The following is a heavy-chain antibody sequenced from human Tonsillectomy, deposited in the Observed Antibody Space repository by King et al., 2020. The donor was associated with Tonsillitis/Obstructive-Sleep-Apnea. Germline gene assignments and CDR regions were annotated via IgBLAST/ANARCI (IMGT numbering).Heavy chain of an antibody. J-gene: IGHJ3*02. Sequence: VQLVESGGGLVKPGGSLKLSCAASGFTFSDYYMSWIRQAPGKGLEWVSAISSFSSYTNFAASVKGRFPISRANAKNSLYLHMNSLRAEDTALYYCARDPRPLAWLLTPDAFDIWGQGTLVTVSS. CDR3: ARDPRPLAWLLTPDAFDI. CDR2: ISSFSSYT. CDR1: GFTFSDYY. D-gene: IGHD3-3*01. V-gene: IGHV3-11*05.